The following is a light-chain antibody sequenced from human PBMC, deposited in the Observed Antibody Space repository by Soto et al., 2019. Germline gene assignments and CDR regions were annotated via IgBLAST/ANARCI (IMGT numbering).Light chain of an antibody. CDR1: QSVSSNY. CDR2: GAS. CDR3: QQYGSSGT. J-gene: IGKJ1*01. V-gene: IGKV3-20*01. Sequence: EIVLTQSPGTLSLSPGERATLSCRASQSVSSNYLAWYQQRPGQAPRLLIYGASTRAAGVPDRFSGSGSGTEFTLTINRLEPEDFAVYYCQQYGSSGTFGQGTKVEIK.